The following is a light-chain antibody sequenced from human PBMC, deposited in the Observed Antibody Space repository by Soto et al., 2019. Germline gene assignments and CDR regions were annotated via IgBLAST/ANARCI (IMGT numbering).Light chain of an antibody. V-gene: IGLV2-23*01. CDR1: NGDVGSYDL. CDR2: EVN. CDR3: CSYAGSNSLL. J-gene: IGLJ2*01. Sequence: QSALTQPASVSGSPGQSITISCTGTNGDVGSYDLVSWYQRYPGEAPKLIMYEVNKRPSGMSNRFSGSKSGNTASLTISGLQAEDEAQYDCCSYAGSNSLLFGGGTKVTVL.